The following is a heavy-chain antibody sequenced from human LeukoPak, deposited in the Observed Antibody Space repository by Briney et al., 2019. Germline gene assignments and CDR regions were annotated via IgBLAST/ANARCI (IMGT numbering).Heavy chain of an antibody. J-gene: IGHJ4*02. V-gene: IGHV4-4*07. CDR1: GGSISSYY. Sequence: SETLSLTCTVSGGSISSYYWSWIRQPAEKGLEWIGRIYTSGSTNYNPSLKSRVTMSVDTSKNQFSLKLSSVTAADTAVYYCAREVEDFWSGYYIGMVDYWGQGTLVTVSS. CDR3: AREVEDFWSGYYIGMVDY. CDR2: IYTSGST. D-gene: IGHD3-3*01.